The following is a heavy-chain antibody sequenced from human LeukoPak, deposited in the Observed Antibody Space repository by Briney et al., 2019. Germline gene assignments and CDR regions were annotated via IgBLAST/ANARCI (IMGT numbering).Heavy chain of an antibody. V-gene: IGHV1-46*01. J-gene: IGHJ4*02. CDR1: GYTLTSYY. Sequence: ASVKVSCKASGYTLTSYYWSWARQAPGQGLEWMGIINPSGGRTAYAQKFQGRVTMTTDTSTSTVYMELSSLRSEDTAVYYCARALKNYDILTGYYFFDSWGQGTLVTVSS. D-gene: IGHD3-9*01. CDR3: ARALKNYDILTGYYFFDS. CDR2: INPSGGRT.